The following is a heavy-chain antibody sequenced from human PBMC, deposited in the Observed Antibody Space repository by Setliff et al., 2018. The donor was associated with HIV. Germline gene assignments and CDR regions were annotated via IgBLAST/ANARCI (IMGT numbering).Heavy chain of an antibody. V-gene: IGHV4-59*11. D-gene: IGHD2-2*01. Sequence: SETLSLTCTVSGGSISGHYWSWIRQPPGKGLEWIAYISYTGSTNYNPSLKSRVTISVDTSKNQFFLKLSSVTAADTAVYYCVRGYCSSTTCYDDYYYMDVWGKGSTVTVSS. CDR3: VRGYCSSTTCYDDYYYMDV. CDR2: ISYTGST. CDR1: GGSISGHY. J-gene: IGHJ6*03.